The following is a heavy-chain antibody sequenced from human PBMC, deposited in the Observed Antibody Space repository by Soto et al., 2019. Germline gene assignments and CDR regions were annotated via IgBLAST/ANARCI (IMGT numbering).Heavy chain of an antibody. V-gene: IGHV4-39*01. CDR2: ISYSGST. J-gene: IGHJ5*02. CDR3: ASGYCSGGSCYSTKTWYNGFDP. D-gene: IGHD2-15*01. CDR1: GGSFSSSSYF. Sequence: SETLSLTCTVSGGSFSSSSYFWAWIRQPPGKGLEWIGSISYSGSTYYNPSLKSRVTISVDTSKNQFSVKLSSVTATDTAVYYCASGYCSGGSCYSTKTWYNGFDPWGQGTLVTSPQ.